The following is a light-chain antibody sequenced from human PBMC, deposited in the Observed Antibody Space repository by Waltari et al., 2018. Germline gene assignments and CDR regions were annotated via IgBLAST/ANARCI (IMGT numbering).Light chain of an antibody. V-gene: IGLV2-14*01. CDR2: DVT. CDR1: SSDVGAFNY. CDR3: MSYPARGP. Sequence: QSALTQPASVSGSPGQSITISCAGTSSDVGAFNYVSWYQQYPGKAPKLVMYDVTNRPSGISNRFSGSKSGNTASLTISGLQAEDEADYYCMSYPARGPFGTGTKVTVL. J-gene: IGLJ1*01.